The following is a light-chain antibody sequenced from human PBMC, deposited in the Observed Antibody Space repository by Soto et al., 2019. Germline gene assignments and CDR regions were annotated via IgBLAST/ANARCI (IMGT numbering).Light chain of an antibody. CDR1: QGIGST. Sequence: EIVMTQPTATLSVSPGEGATLSCRASQGIGSTLAWYQPKHGKTPRXLIYDASTRETGVPVRFSGSGAGPAFTRPINSLKYEDVQVADCPRYNNWPLTFGGGTKVDI. CDR2: DAS. V-gene: IGKV3-15*01. CDR3: PRYNNWPLT. J-gene: IGKJ4*01.